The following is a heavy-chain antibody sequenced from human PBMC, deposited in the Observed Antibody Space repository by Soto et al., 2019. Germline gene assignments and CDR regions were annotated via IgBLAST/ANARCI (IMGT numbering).Heavy chain of an antibody. Sequence: PGGSLRLSCAASGFTFSNYWMSWIRQTPGKGLEWVANIKEDGEKKNYVDSVKGRFTISRDNAKNLLYLQMASLRAEDTAMYYCARSGDTAYRSSDYWGQGTLVTVSS. D-gene: IGHD2-21*02. CDR1: GFTFSNYW. V-gene: IGHV3-7*05. CDR2: IKEDGEKK. CDR3: ARSGDTAYRSSDY. J-gene: IGHJ4*02.